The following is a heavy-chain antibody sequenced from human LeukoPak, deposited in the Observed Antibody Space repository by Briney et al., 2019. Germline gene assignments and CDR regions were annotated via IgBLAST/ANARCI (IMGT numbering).Heavy chain of an antibody. D-gene: IGHD2-21*01. CDR2: INWNGGST. J-gene: IGHJ6*03. V-gene: IGHV3-20*04. CDR3: TRVFAVADYCMDV. CDR1: GFIFDDYG. Sequence: GGSLRLSCAASGFIFDDYGMSWVRQSPGKGLEWVSGINWNGGSTGYADSVKGRFIISRDNGKNSLYLQMNSLRAEDTALYYCTRVFAVADYCMDVWGKGTTVTVSS.